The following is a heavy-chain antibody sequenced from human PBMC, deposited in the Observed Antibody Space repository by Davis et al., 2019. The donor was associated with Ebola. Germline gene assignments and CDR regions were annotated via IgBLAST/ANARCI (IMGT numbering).Heavy chain of an antibody. CDR2: FHPGDSDT. D-gene: IGHD1-26*01. CDR1: GDSFTTYW. CDR3: ARQGAPYSAPAN. J-gene: IGHJ4*02. V-gene: IGHV5-51*01. Sequence: GESLKISCKGSGDSFTTYWIGWVRQMPGKGLEWMGIFHPGDSDTRYSPSFQGQVTFSADKSITTAYLQWNTLKASDTAMYYCARQGAPYSAPANWGQGTLVTVSS.